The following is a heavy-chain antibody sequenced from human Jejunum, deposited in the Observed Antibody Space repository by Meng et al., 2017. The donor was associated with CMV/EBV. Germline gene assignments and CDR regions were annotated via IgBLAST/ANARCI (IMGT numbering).Heavy chain of an antibody. Sequence: EVHLVESGGGLVKPGESRKISCVACGFSFNTYSMNWVRQAPGKGLEWISSISGSDNYIFYADSAKGRFTISRDNAKNSLYLQINSLRVDDTAVYYCARDKDVDPILGLRAFDSWGQGTLVTVSS. J-gene: IGHJ4*02. CDR1: GFSFNTYS. V-gene: IGHV3-21*01. CDR2: ISGSDNYI. CDR3: ARDKDVDPILGLRAFDS. D-gene: IGHD5-12*01.